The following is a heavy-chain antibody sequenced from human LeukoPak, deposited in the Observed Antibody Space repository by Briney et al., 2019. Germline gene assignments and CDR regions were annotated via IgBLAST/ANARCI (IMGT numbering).Heavy chain of an antibody. J-gene: IGHJ2*01. Sequence: GGSLRLSCAASGFTFSSYAMSWVRQAPGKGLEWGSAISGSGGSTYYAASVKGRFTISRDNSKNTLYLQMNSLRAEDTAVYYCAKEGDIVVVAAHNWYFDLWGRGTLVTVSS. CDR3: AKEGDIVVVAAHNWYFDL. D-gene: IGHD2-15*01. CDR2: ISGSGGST. V-gene: IGHV3-23*01. CDR1: GFTFSSYA.